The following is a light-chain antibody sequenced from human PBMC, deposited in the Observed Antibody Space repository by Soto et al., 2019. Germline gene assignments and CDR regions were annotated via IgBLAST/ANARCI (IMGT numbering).Light chain of an antibody. J-gene: IGKJ1*01. V-gene: IGKV1-33*01. CDR3: QQYDNLPRT. Sequence: DIQMTQSPSSMSASVGDGVNIXXQASQDISHYLNWYQQKPGKAPKLXIYDASNLETGVPSRFSGSGSGTDFTFTISSLQPEDIATYYCQQYDNLPRTFGQGTKVDIK. CDR2: DAS. CDR1: QDISHY.